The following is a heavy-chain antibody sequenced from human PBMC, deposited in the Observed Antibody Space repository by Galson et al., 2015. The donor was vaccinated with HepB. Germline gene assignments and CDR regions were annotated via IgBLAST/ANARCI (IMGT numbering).Heavy chain of an antibody. CDR2: INPNSGGT. Sequence: SVKVSCKASGHTFTGYYMHWVRQAPGQGLEWMGWINPNSGGTNYAQKFQGRVTMTRDTSISTAYMELGRLRSDDTAVYYCARGYCSSTSCNRQPDYWGQGTLVTVSS. V-gene: IGHV1-2*02. J-gene: IGHJ4*02. D-gene: IGHD2-2*01. CDR1: GHTFTGYY. CDR3: ARGYCSSTSCNRQPDY.